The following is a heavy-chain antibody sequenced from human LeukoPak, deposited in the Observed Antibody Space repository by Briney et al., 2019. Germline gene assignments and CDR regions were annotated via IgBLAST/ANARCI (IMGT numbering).Heavy chain of an antibody. J-gene: IGHJ4*02. Sequence: ASVKVSCKASGYTFSSYAISWVRQAPGQGLEWMGWITTDKGNTNYAQKFQGRVTLTTDTSTSTAYMELRSLRPDDTAVYYCARRSGTHSDFDYWGQGTLVTVSS. CDR3: ARRSGTHSDFDY. D-gene: IGHD1-26*01. V-gene: IGHV1-18*01. CDR1: GYTFSSYA. CDR2: ITTDKGNT.